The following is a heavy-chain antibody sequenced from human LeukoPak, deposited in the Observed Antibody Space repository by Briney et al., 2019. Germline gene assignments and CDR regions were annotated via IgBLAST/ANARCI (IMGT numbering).Heavy chain of an antibody. CDR3: AREVVAGDDAFDI. D-gene: IGHD2-15*01. CDR2: TYYRSKWYN. J-gene: IGHJ3*02. CDR1: GDSVSSKNAA. Sequence: SQTLSLTCAISGDSVSSKNAAWNWIRQSPSRGLEWLGRTYYRSKWYNDNAESVKGRISINPDTSKNQFSLQLNSVTPEDTAVYYCAREVVAGDDAFDIWGQGTMVTVSS. V-gene: IGHV6-1*01.